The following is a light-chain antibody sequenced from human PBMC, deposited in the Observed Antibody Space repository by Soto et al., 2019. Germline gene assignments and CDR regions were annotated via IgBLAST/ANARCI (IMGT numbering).Light chain of an antibody. J-gene: IGLJ7*01. Sequence: QSALTQPRSVSASPGQSVAISCTGSSSDVGNDAYVSWYQQCPGKAPRLLIYDVNKRPSGVPDRFSGSKSGNTASLTISGLHVEDEADYYCCSYAGTYIWLFGGGTQLTVL. CDR2: DVN. V-gene: IGLV2-11*01. CDR3: CSYAGTYIWL. CDR1: SSDVGNDAY.